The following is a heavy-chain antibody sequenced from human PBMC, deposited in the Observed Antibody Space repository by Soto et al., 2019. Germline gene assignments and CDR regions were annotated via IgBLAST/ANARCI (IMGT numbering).Heavy chain of an antibody. CDR3: ARGGWELRRGGWFDP. Sequence: QVQLQQWGAGLLKPSETLSLTCAVYGGSFSGYYWSWIRQPPGKGLEWIGEINHSGSTNYNPSLKSRVTISVDPSKNQFSLKLSSVTAADTAVYYCARGGWELRRGGWFDPWGQGTLVTVSS. CDR1: GGSFSGYY. D-gene: IGHD1-26*01. CDR2: INHSGST. V-gene: IGHV4-34*01. J-gene: IGHJ5*02.